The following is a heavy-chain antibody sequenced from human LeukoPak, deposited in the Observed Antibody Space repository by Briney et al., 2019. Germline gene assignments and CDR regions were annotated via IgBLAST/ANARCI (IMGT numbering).Heavy chain of an antibody. CDR1: GFTFSSYS. V-gene: IGHV3-21*01. CDR3: ARDLYDFWSGYYGGRFDY. Sequence: SGGSLRLSCAASGFTFSSYSMNWVRQAPGKGLEWVSSISSSSSYIYYADSVKGRFTISRDNAKNSLYLQMNSLRAEDTAVYYCARDLYDFWSGYYGGRFDYWGQGTLVTVSS. CDR2: ISSSSSYI. J-gene: IGHJ4*02. D-gene: IGHD3-3*01.